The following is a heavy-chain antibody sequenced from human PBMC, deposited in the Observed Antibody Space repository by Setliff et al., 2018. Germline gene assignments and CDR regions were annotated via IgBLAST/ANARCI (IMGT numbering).Heavy chain of an antibody. J-gene: IGHJ4*02. Sequence: SVKVSCKASGGTFRSYGISWVRQAPGQGLEWMGGTIPSFGSTNYADSAEGRFTISRDNAKNSLYLQLNSLRAEDTAVYYCARAKGTTMATQYFDYWGQGTLVTVSS. CDR1: GGTFRSYG. CDR3: ARAKGTTMATQYFDY. V-gene: IGHV1-69*05. CDR2: TIPSFGST. D-gene: IGHD3-10*01.